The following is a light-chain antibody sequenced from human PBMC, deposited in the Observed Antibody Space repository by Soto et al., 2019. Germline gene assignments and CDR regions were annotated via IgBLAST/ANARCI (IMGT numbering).Light chain of an antibody. V-gene: IGKV3-15*01. CDR2: GAF. CDR3: QQYKNWPPLT. J-gene: IGKJ4*01. Sequence: EIVMTQSPATLSVSPGETATLSCRASQSVSYNLAWYQQKPGQGPRLLIYGAFTMATGIPARFSGSGSGTDFTLTISSMQSEDVAVYYCQQYKNWPPLTFGGGTKVEIK. CDR1: QSVSYN.